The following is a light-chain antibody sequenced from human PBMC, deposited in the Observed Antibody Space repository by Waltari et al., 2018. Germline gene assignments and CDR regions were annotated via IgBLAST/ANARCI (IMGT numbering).Light chain of an antibody. CDR1: TSDVGGYNY. V-gene: IGLV2-11*01. CDR3: CSYSGTYTFVV. Sequence: QSALTQPRSVSGSPGQSVTMSCTGTTSDVGGYNYVSWYQQHAGKVPKLMIYDFTKRPSGVPDRFSGSKSGNTASLTISGLQAEDEADYYCCSYSGTYTFVVFGGGTKLTVL. CDR2: DFT. J-gene: IGLJ2*01.